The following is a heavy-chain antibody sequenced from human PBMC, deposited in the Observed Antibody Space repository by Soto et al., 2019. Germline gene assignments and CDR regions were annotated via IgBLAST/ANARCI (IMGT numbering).Heavy chain of an antibody. CDR3: ARNAYDSEDPRGNWFDP. CDR2: IIPIFGTA. V-gene: IGHV1-69*01. CDR1: GGTFSSYA. Sequence: QVQLVQSGAEVKKPGSSVKVSCKASGGTFSSYAISWVRQAPGQGLEWMGGIIPIFGTANYAQKFQGRVTITADESTSTAYMELSSLRSEDTAVYYCARNAYDSEDPRGNWFDPWGQGTLVTVSS. D-gene: IGHD3-22*01. J-gene: IGHJ5*02.